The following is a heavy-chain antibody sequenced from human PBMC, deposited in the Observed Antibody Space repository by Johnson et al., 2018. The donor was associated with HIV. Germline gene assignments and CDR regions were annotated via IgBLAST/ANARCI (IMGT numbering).Heavy chain of an antibody. J-gene: IGHJ3*02. CDR1: GFTFSDYY. CDR3: ARGVAATMIVVGGAYDAFDI. D-gene: IGHD3-22*01. CDR2: ISSSGSTI. Sequence: VQLVESGGGLVQPGGSLKLSCAASGFTFSDYYMSWIRQAPGKGLEWVSYISSSGSTIYYADSVKGRFTISRDNAKNSLYMQMNSLRAEDTALYYCARGVAATMIVVGGAYDAFDIWGQGTMVTVSS. V-gene: IGHV3-11*01.